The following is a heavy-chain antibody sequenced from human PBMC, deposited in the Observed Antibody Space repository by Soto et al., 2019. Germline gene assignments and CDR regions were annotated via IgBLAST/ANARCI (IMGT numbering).Heavy chain of an antibody. V-gene: IGHV3-23*01. CDR1: GFTFSSYA. CDR2: ISGSGGST. CDR3: AKEDGYCSGGSCPDPPYYYYYGMDV. J-gene: IGHJ6*02. D-gene: IGHD2-15*01. Sequence: GGSLRLSCAASGFTFSSYAMSWFRQAPGNGLEWVSAISGSGGSTYYADSVKGRFTISRDNSKNTLYLQMNSLRAEDTAVYYCAKEDGYCSGGSCPDPPYYYYYGMDVWGQGTTVTVSS.